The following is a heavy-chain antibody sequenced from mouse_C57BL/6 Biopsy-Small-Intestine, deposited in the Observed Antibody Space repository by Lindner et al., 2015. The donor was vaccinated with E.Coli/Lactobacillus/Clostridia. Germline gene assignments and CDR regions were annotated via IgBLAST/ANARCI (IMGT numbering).Heavy chain of an antibody. J-gene: IGHJ2*01. V-gene: IGHV5-4*01. CDR2: ISDGGSYT. D-gene: IGHD2-3*01. Sequence: VQLQESGGGLVKPGGSLKLSCAASGFTFSSYAMSWVRQTPEKRLEWVATISDGGSYTYYPDNVKGRFTISRDNAKNNLYLQMSHLKSEDTAMYYCAREGFYDGYQGDYWGQGTTLTVSS. CDR1: GFTFSSYA. CDR3: AREGFYDGYQGDY.